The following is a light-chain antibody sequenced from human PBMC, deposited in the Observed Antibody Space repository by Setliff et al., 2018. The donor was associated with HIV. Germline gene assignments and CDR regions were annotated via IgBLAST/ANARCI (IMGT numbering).Light chain of an antibody. CDR3: CSYSSSSTLYV. Sequence: QSVLTQPASVSGSPGQSITISCTGTNSDIGAYNYVSWYQQYPGKAPKLTIYDVSNRPSGVSNRFSGSKSGNTASLTISGLQAEDEADYYCCSYSSSSTLYVFGTGTKVTVL. V-gene: IGLV2-14*03. J-gene: IGLJ1*01. CDR2: DVS. CDR1: NSDIGAYNY.